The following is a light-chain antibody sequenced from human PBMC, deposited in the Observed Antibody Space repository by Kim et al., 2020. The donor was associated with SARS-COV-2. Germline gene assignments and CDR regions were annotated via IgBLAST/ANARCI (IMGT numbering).Light chain of an antibody. J-gene: IGLJ3*02. CDR2: YDS. Sequence: APGKTAWITCGGNNMGSKSVHWYQQKPGQAPVLVIYYDSDRPSGTPERFSGSNSGNTATLTISRVEAGDEADYYCQVWDSSSDHPVFGGGTKLTVL. V-gene: IGLV3-21*04. CDR1: NMGSKS. CDR3: QVWDSSSDHPV.